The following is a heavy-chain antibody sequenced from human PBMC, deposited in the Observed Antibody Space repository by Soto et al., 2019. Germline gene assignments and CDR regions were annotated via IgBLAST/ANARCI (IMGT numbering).Heavy chain of an antibody. CDR3: AKVTRSSGFGGYYYYGMDV. D-gene: IGHD6-19*01. J-gene: IGHJ6*02. Sequence: GGSLRLSCAASGFTFDDYAMHWVRQAPGKGLEWVSLISGDGGSTYYADSVKGRFTISRDNSKNSLYLQMNSLRTEDTALYYCAKVTRSSGFGGYYYYGMDVWGQGTTVTVSS. V-gene: IGHV3-43*02. CDR1: GFTFDDYA. CDR2: ISGDGGST.